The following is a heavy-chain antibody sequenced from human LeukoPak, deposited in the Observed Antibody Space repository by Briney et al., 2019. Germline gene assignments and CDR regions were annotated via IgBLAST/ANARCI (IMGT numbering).Heavy chain of an antibody. D-gene: IGHD3-22*01. Sequence: GGSLRLSCAASGFTFSSFWMHWVRQAPGKGLVWVSRISSNGSSTTYADSVKGRFTISRDNAKNTLYLQMNSLRAEDTAVYYCARSMIFPPDSFDYWGQGTLVTVSS. CDR2: ISSNGSST. CDR3: ARSMIFPPDSFDY. CDR1: GFTFSSFW. J-gene: IGHJ4*02. V-gene: IGHV3-74*01.